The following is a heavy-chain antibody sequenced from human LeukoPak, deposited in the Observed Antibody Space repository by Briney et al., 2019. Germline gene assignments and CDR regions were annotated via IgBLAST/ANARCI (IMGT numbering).Heavy chain of an antibody. CDR1: GFTFSDYG. Sequence: GGSLRLSCAASGFTFSDYGMHWVRQAPGKGLEWVAFIRFDGSNKEYADSVKGRLTISRDNSKNTLYLQMNSLRTEDTAVYYCAKKWVSVDSFEYWGQGTLVTVSS. CDR3: AKKWVSVDSFEY. D-gene: IGHD2-21*01. CDR2: IRFDGSNK. J-gene: IGHJ4*02. V-gene: IGHV3-30*02.